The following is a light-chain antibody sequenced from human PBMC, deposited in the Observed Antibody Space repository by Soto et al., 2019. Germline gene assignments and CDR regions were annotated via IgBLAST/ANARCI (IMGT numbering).Light chain of an antibody. V-gene: IGLV2-14*03. Sequence: QSALTQPASVSGSPGQSITISCTGTSSDVGGYDYVSWFQQHPGKAPKLMIYDVSNRPSGVSNRFSGSKSGNTASLTISGRQAEDEADYYCTSYTSDNTRVFGGGTKVTVL. CDR2: DVS. CDR1: SSDVGGYDY. CDR3: TSYTSDNTRV. J-gene: IGLJ3*02.